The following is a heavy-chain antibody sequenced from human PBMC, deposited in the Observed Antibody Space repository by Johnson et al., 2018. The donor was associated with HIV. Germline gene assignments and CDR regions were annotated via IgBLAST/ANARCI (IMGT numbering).Heavy chain of an antibody. V-gene: IGHV3-7*03. CDR2: IKQDGSEK. J-gene: IGHJ3*02. CDR1: GFTFDDYG. CDR3: AKDRDLAAAGTDAFDI. D-gene: IGHD6-13*01. Sequence: VQLVESGGGVVRPGGSLRLSCAASGFTFDDYGMSWVRQAPGKGLEWVANIKQDGSEKYYVDSVKGRFTISRDNAKNSLYLQMNSLRAEDTALYYCAKDRDLAAAGTDAFDIWGQGTMVTVSS.